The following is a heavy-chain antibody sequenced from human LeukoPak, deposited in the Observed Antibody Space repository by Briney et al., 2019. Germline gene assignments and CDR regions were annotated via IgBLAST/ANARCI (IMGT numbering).Heavy chain of an antibody. CDR3: AKAPYYYDTSGFLI. CDR2: INSDGSST. CDR1: GFTFSSYW. V-gene: IGHV3-74*01. J-gene: IGHJ3*02. D-gene: IGHD3-22*01. Sequence: GGSLRLSCAASGFTFSSYWMHWVRQAPGKGLVWVSRINSDGSSTTYADSVKGRFTISRDNAKNTLYLQMNSLRAEDTAVYYCAKAPYYYDTSGFLIWGQGTMVTVSS.